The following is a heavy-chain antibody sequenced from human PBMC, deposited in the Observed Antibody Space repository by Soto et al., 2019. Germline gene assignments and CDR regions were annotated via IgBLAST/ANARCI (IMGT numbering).Heavy chain of an antibody. D-gene: IGHD6-19*01. CDR2: VNQSGTS. V-gene: IGHV4-4*02. CDR3: ARMYSSGSGWFHP. Sequence: SETLSLTCGVFDDSTRSRYWWTWLRRPPGRGLEWIGEVNQSGTSIYNPSLRSRVSISGDTSSNQFSMSLTSVTAADTARYYCARMYSSGSGWFHPWGQGTLVTVSS. J-gene: IGHJ5*02. CDR1: DDSTRSRYW.